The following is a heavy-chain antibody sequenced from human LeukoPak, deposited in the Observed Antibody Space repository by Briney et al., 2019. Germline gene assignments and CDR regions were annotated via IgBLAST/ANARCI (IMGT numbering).Heavy chain of an antibody. D-gene: IGHD4-17*01. Sequence: GGSLRLSCAASGFTFSSYWMSWVRQAPGKGLEWVANIKQDGSEKYYVDSVKGRFTISRDNAKNSLYLQMNSLRAEDTAVYYCAKDVNYGDYGGSFDYWGQGTLVTVSS. CDR3: AKDVNYGDYGGSFDY. J-gene: IGHJ4*02. CDR2: IKQDGSEK. CDR1: GFTFSSYW. V-gene: IGHV3-7*01.